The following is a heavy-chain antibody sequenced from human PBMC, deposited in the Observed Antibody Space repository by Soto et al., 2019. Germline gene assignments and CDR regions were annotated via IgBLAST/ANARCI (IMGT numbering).Heavy chain of an antibody. V-gene: IGHV4-59*01. CDR3: ARGGYSSGMANPCNFDY. Sequence: SETLSLTCTVSGGSISSYYWSWIRQPPGKGLEWIGYIYYSGSTNYNPSLKSRVTISVDTSKNQFSLKLSSVTAADTAVYYCARGGYSSGMANPCNFDYWGQGTLVTVSS. J-gene: IGHJ4*02. CDR1: GGSISSYY. CDR2: IYYSGST. D-gene: IGHD6-19*01.